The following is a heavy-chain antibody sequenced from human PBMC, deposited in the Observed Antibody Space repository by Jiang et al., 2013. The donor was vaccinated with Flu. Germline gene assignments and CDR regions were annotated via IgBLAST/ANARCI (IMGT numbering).Heavy chain of an antibody. Sequence: VQLVESGAEVKKPGASVKVSCKASGYTFTSYDINWVRQATGQGLEWMGWMNPNSGNTGYAQKFQGRVTMTRNTSISTAYMELSSLRSEDTAVYYCARGRRDTAMVYFDYWGQGTLVTVSS. V-gene: IGHV1-8*01. CDR1: GYTFTSYD. CDR3: ARGRRDTAMVYFDY. CDR2: MNPNSGNT. J-gene: IGHJ4*02. D-gene: IGHD5-18*01.